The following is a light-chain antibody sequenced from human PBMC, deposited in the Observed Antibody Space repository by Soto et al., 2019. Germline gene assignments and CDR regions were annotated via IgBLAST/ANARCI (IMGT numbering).Light chain of an antibody. Sequence: DIQITQSPSSLSPSVGDRVTITCRASQSISSWLAWYQQKPGKATKLLIYDASSLQSGVPPRFSGSGSGTEFTLTIRSLQPDDIATYYCQQYSSYYAWTFGEGTKVDIK. CDR1: QSISSW. CDR3: QQYSSYYAWT. J-gene: IGKJ1*01. V-gene: IGKV1-5*01. CDR2: DAS.